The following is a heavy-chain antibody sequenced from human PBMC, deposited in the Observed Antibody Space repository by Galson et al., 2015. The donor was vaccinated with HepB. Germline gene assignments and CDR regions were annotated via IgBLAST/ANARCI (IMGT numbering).Heavy chain of an antibody. J-gene: IGHJ3*01. D-gene: IGHD2-15*01. CDR3: ARVRDSSDAFDV. V-gene: IGHV5-51*03. CDR1: GYSFSTYW. CDR2: IHPGDSDT. Sequence: QSGAEVKKPGESLKISCKASGYSFSTYWIGWVRQMPGKGLEWMGIIHPGDSDTRYSPSFQGQVTISADKSISIAYLQWSSLKASDTAMYYCARVRDSSDAFDVWGQGTMVTVSS.